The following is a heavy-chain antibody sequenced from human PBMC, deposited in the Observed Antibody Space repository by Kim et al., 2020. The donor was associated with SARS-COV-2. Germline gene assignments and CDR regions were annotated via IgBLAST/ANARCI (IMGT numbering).Heavy chain of an antibody. CDR2: ISYDGSNK. CDR3: AREGNEDVACGSCALYYFDY. Sequence: GGSLRLSCAASGFTFSSYAMHWVRQAPGKGLEWVAVISYDGSNKYYADSVKGRFTISRDNSKNTLYLQMNSLRAEDTAVYYCAREGNEDVACGSCALYYFDYWGQGTLVTVSS. V-gene: IGHV3-30*04. D-gene: IGHD2-15*01. CDR1: GFTFSSYA. J-gene: IGHJ4*02.